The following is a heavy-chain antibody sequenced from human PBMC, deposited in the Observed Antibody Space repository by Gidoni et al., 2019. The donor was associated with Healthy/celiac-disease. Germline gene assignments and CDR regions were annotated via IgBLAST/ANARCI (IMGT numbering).Heavy chain of an antibody. CDR1: GFTFDDYA. V-gene: IGHV3-9*01. Sequence: EVQLVESGGGLVQPGRSLRLSCAASGFTFDDYAMHWVRQAPGKGLEWVSGISWNSGSIGYADSVKGRFTISRDNAKNSLYLQMNSLRAEDTALYYCAKGNYDSSGYSPYYFDYWGQGTLVTVSS. D-gene: IGHD3-22*01. CDR2: ISWNSGSI. CDR3: AKGNYDSSGYSPYYFDY. J-gene: IGHJ4*02.